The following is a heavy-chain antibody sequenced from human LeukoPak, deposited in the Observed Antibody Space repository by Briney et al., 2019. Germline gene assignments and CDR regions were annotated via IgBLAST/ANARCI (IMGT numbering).Heavy chain of an antibody. Sequence: GGSLRLSCAPSGFTFSSYSMNWVRQAPGKGLEWVSSISSSSSYIYYADSVKGRFTISRDNAKNSLYLQMNSLRAEDTAVYYCARDVGATFWFDPWGQGTLVTVSS. CDR3: ARDVGATFWFDP. D-gene: IGHD1-26*01. CDR2: ISSSSSYI. CDR1: GFTFSSYS. V-gene: IGHV3-21*01. J-gene: IGHJ5*02.